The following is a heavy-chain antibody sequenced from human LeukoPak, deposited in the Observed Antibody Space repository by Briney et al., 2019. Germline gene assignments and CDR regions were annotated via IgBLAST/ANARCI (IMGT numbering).Heavy chain of an antibody. CDR2: IIPILGIA. D-gene: IGHD3-22*01. V-gene: IGHV1-69*04. CDR3: ARGGNGYYDSSGYPVLDYYGMDV. J-gene: IGHJ6*02. Sequence: ASVKVSCKASGGTFSSYAISWVRQAPGQGLEWMGRIIPILGIANYAQKFQGRVTITADKSTSTAYMELSSLRSEDTAVYYGARGGNGYYDSSGYPVLDYYGMDVWGQGTTVTVSS. CDR1: GGTFSSYA.